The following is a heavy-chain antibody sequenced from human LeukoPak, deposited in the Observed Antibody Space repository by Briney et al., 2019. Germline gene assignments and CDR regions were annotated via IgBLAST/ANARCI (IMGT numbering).Heavy chain of an antibody. CDR2: IDAAGRT. J-gene: IGHJ4*02. Sequence: SETLSLTCTVSGGSISSGGSIGSFYWTWIRQPVGKGLEWIGRIDAAGRTNYNPSLRGPVTISVDTSKNQFSLRLSSVTAADTAVYYCARDRGGLGYWGQGTLVTVSS. CDR3: ARDRGGLGY. V-gene: IGHV4-61*02. CDR1: GGSISSGGSIGSFY.